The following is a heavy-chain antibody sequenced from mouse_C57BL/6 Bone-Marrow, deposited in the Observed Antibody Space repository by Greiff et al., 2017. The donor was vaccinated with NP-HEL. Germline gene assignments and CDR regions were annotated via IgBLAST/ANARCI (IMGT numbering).Heavy chain of an antibody. CDR1: GFTFSSYG. CDR2: ISSGGSYT. J-gene: IGHJ4*01. D-gene: IGHD1-1*01. CDR3: ARWDYGSSSYYAMDY. V-gene: IGHV5-6*01. Sequence: DVHLVESGGDLVKPGGSLKLSCAASGFTFSSYGMSWVRQTPDKRLEWVATISSGGSYTYYPDSVKGRFTISRDNAKNTLYLQMSSLKSEDTAMYYCARWDYGSSSYYAMDYWGQGTSVTVSS.